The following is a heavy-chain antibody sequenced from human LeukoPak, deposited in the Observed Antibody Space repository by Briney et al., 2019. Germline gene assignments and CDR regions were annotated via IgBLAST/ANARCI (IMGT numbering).Heavy chain of an antibody. CDR3: ATTEAAAGHYMDV. J-gene: IGHJ6*03. D-gene: IGHD6-13*01. V-gene: IGHV3-23*01. CDR2: ISGSGGST. Sequence: GGSLRLSCAASGFTFSSYAMSWVRQTPGKGLEWVSAISGSGGSTYYADSVKGRFTISRDNSKNTLYLQMNSLRAEDTAVYYCATTEAAAGHYMDVWGKGTTVTVSS. CDR1: GFTFSSYA.